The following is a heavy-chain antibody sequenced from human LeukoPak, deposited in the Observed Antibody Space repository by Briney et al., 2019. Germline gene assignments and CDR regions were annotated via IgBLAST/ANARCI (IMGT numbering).Heavy chain of an antibody. CDR1: AYTFTSYY. Sequence: ASVKVSCKASAYTFTSYYIHWVRQAPGQGLEWMGIINPNGGSTSYAQKFQGRVTMTRDTSTSTVYMELSSLRSEDTAVYYCARAMVRGLSNPFDYWGQGTLVTVSP. V-gene: IGHV1-46*01. J-gene: IGHJ4*02. CDR3: ARAMVRGLSNPFDY. D-gene: IGHD3-10*01. CDR2: INPNGGST.